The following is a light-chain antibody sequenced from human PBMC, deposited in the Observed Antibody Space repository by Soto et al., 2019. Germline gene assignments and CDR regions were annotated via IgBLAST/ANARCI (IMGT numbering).Light chain of an antibody. CDR2: DAS. J-gene: IGKJ2*01. Sequence: DIQMTQSPSSLSASVGDRVIITCQASQDMSNYLNWYQQKPGKAPELLIYDASNLETGVPSRFSGSGSGTDFPFTISRLQPHDFATYYCQQFVNLPYTFGQGTKLDIK. V-gene: IGKV1-33*01. CDR3: QQFVNLPYT. CDR1: QDMSNY.